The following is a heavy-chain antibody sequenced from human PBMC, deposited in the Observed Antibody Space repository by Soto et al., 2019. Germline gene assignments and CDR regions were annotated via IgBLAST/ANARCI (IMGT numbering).Heavy chain of an antibody. Sequence: VGSLRLSCAASVFTFSSYAMHWVRQAPGKWLEWVAVISYDGSNKYYADSVKGRFTISRDNSKNTLYLQMNSLRAEDTAVYYCARGKVVIDWFDPWGQGTLDNVSS. J-gene: IGHJ5*02. CDR1: VFTFSSYA. CDR2: ISYDGSNK. D-gene: IGHD2-21*01. V-gene: IGHV3-30-3*01. CDR3: ARGKVVIDWFDP.